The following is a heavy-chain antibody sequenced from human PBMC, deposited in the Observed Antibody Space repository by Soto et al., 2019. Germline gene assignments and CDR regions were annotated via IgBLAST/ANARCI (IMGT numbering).Heavy chain of an antibody. V-gene: IGHV3-11*01. CDR2: ISSSGSTI. Sequence: QVQLVESGGGFVKPGGSLRLSCAASGFTFSDYYMSWIRQAPGKGLEWVSYISSSGSTIYYADSVKGRFTISRDNAKNSPYLQMNSLRAEDTAVYYCARDRSSYYDILTGYYPDYWGQGTLVTVSS. D-gene: IGHD3-9*01. CDR1: GFTFSDYY. CDR3: ARDRSSYYDILTGYYPDY. J-gene: IGHJ4*02.